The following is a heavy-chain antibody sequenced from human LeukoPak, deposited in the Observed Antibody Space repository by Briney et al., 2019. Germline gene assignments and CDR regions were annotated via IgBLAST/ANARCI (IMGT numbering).Heavy chain of an antibody. D-gene: IGHD3-16*01. CDR1: GGSISSNNYY. J-gene: IGHJ3*02. CDR2: INHSGST. Sequence: SETLSLTCSVSGGSISSNNYYWSWIRQPPGKGLEWIGEINHSGSTNYNPSLKSRVTISVDTSKNQFSLKLSSVTAADTAVYYCASGVGRQSDAFDIWGQGTMVTVSS. V-gene: IGHV4-39*07. CDR3: ASGVGRQSDAFDI.